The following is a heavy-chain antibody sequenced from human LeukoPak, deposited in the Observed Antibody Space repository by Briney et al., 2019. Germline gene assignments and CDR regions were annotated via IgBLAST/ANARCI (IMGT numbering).Heavy chain of an antibody. CDR1: GGSISSGGYY. CDR3: ARDHWLFSSKTWYYYGMDV. J-gene: IGHJ6*02. Sequence: PSQTLSLTCAVSGGSISSGGYYWSWIRQSPGKGLEWIGYIDPSGSASYNPSLKSRVTIFVDTSKNLFSLILTSVSASDTAIYYCARDHWLFSSKTWYYYGMDVWGQGTTVTVSS. CDR2: IDPSGSA. V-gene: IGHV4-61*03. D-gene: IGHD3-9*01.